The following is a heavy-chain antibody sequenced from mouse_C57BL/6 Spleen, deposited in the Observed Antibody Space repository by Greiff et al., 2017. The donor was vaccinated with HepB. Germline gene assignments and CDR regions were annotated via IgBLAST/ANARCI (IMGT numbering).Heavy chain of an antibody. Sequence: QVHVKQPGAELVKPGASVKMSCKASGYTFTSYWITWVKQRPGQGLEWIGDIYPGSGSTNYNEKFKSKATLTVDTSSSTAYMQLSSLTSEDSAVYYCARGTTVVAPVDYWGQGTSVTVSS. D-gene: IGHD1-1*01. J-gene: IGHJ4*01. CDR1: GYTFTSYW. CDR3: ARGTTVVAPVDY. V-gene: IGHV1-55*01. CDR2: IYPGSGST.